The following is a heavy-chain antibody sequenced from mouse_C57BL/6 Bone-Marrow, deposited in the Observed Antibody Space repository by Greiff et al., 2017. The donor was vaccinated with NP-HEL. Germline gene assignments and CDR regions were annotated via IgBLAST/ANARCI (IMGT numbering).Heavy chain of an antibody. CDR1: GYTFTSYG. D-gene: IGHD3-2*02. J-gene: IGHJ4*01. Sequence: VKLVESGAELARPGASVKLSCKASGYTFTSYGISWVKQRTGQGLEWIGEIYPRSGNTYYNEKFKGKATLTADKSSSTAYMELRSLTSEDSAVYFCARKGYPYYYAMDYWGQGTSVTVSS. CDR3: ARKGYPYYYAMDY. V-gene: IGHV1-81*01. CDR2: IYPRSGNT.